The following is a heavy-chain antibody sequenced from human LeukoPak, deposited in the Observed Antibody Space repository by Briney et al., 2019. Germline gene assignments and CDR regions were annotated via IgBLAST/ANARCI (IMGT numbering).Heavy chain of an antibody. V-gene: IGHV3-30*02. CDR2: IRYDGSNK. CDR1: GFTFSSYG. D-gene: IGHD3-10*01. Sequence: GGSLRLSCAASGFTFSSYGMHWVRQAPGKGLEWVAFIRYDGSNKYYADSVKGRFTISRDNSKNTLYLQMNSLRAEDTAVYYCAKDRGSWRGRLWFGPLDYWGQGTLVTVSS. J-gene: IGHJ4*02. CDR3: AKDRGSWRGRLWFGPLDY.